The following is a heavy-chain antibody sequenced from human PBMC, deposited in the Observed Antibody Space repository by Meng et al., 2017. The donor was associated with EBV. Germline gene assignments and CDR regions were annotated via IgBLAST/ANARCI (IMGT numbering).Heavy chain of an antibody. CDR2: IIPIFGTA. V-gene: IGHV1-69*06. CDR3: ARAEIAAAGRLDY. Sequence: QVKRVQSGAEVKEAGSSVKVSCKASGGTFSSYAISWVRQAPGQGLEWMGGIIPIFGTANYAQKFQGRVTITADKSTSTAYMELSSLRSEDTAVYYCARAEIAAAGRLDYWGQGTLVTVSS. CDR1: GGTFSSYA. J-gene: IGHJ4*02. D-gene: IGHD6-13*01.